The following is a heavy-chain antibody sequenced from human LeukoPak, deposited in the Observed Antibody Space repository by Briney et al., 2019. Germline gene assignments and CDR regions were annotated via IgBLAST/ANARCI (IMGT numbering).Heavy chain of an antibody. V-gene: IGHV1-2*02. CDR2: INPNSGGT. D-gene: IGHD6-13*01. CDR3: ASCSWYASAFDI. CDR1: GYTFTGDY. Sequence: ASVKVSCKASGYTFTGDYMHWVRQAPGQGLEWMGWINPNSGGTNYAQKFQGRVTMTRDTSISTAYMELSRLRSDDTAVYYCASCSWYASAFDIWGQGTMVTVSS. J-gene: IGHJ3*02.